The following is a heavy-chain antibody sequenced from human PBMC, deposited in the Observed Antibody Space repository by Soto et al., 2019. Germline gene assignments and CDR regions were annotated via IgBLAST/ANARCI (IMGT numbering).Heavy chain of an antibody. D-gene: IGHD6-13*01. Sequence: GGSLRLSCAASGFTFSSYAMHWVRQAPGKGLEWVAVISYDGSNKYYADSVKGRFTISRDNSKNTLYLQMNSLRAEDTAVYYCARDEGPGKQLAPPYYGMDVCGQGTTVTVSS. CDR3: ARDEGPGKQLAPPYYGMDV. J-gene: IGHJ6*02. CDR2: ISYDGSNK. CDR1: GFTFSSYA. V-gene: IGHV3-30-3*01.